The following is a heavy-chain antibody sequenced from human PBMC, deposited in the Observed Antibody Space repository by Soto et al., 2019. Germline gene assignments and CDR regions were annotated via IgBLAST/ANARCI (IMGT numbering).Heavy chain of an antibody. Sequence: GGSLRLSCAASGFTFTNAWMNWVRQAPGKGLEWVGRIKSKTDGGTTDYAAPVKGRFTISRDDSKNTLYLQMNSLKTEDTALYYCTTRWAGYSSGWPTSFDYWGQGTLVTISS. D-gene: IGHD6-19*01. CDR1: GFTFTNAW. CDR3: TTRWAGYSSGWPTSFDY. V-gene: IGHV3-15*07. CDR2: IKSKTDGGTT. J-gene: IGHJ4*02.